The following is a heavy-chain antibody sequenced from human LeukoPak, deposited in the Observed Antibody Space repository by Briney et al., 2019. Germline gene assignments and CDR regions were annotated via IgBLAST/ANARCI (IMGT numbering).Heavy chain of an antibody. Sequence: ASVKVSCKASGYTFTSYYMHWVRQAPGQGLEWMGIINPSGGSTSYAQKFQGRVTMTRDTSTSTVYMELSSLRSEDAAVYYCAREKDTAMGKGAFDYWGQGTLVTVSS. CDR3: AREKDTAMGKGAFDY. J-gene: IGHJ4*02. D-gene: IGHD5-18*01. CDR1: GYTFTSYY. CDR2: INPSGGST. V-gene: IGHV1-46*01.